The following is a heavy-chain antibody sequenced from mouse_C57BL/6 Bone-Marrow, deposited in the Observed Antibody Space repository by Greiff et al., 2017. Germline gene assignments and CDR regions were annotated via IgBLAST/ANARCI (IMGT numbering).Heavy chain of an antibody. J-gene: IGHJ4*01. CDR1: GFSFTSYG. Sequence: VQRVESGPGLVQPSQCLSITCTASGFSFTSYGVHWVRQSPGKGLEWLGVIWRGGSTDYYAAFISRLSISKDHSKSQVFFIMNSLQADDTAIYYCAKGEYGNHAGMDYWGQGTSVTVSS. V-gene: IGHV2-2*01. D-gene: IGHD2-10*02. CDR3: AKGEYGNHAGMDY. CDR2: IWRGGST.